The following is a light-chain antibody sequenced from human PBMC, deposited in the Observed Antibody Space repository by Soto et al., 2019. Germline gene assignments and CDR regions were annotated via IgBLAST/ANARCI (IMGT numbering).Light chain of an antibody. CDR1: QDISNY. Sequence: DIQMTQSPSSLSASVGDRVTITCQASQDISNYLNWYQQKPGKAPKLLIYDASNLETGVTSRFRGSGSRIDFTFIISSLQPEDIATDYSQQYDKRLHSFGGGTKVDIK. J-gene: IGKJ4*01. CDR3: QQYDKRLHS. V-gene: IGKV1-33*01. CDR2: DAS.